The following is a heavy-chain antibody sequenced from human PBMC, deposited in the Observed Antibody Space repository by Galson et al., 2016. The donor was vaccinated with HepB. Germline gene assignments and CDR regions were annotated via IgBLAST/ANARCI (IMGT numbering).Heavy chain of an antibody. Sequence: SVKVSCKASGYTFINYYMHWVRQAPGQGLEWMGIGNPRTGSTSYAQKFQDRVTVTRDTSTSTVYMELSSLRSEDTAVYYCTTDSDCSRTHCPPAPNYYYGLDVWGQGTTVTVSS. J-gene: IGHJ6*02. D-gene: IGHD2-2*01. V-gene: IGHV1-46*01. CDR2: GNPRTGST. CDR1: GYTFINYY. CDR3: TTDSDCSRTHCPPAPNYYYGLDV.